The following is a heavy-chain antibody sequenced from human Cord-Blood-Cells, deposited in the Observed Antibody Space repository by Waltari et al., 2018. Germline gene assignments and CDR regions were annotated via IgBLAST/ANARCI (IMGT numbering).Heavy chain of an antibody. CDR1: GYTFTSYD. Sequence: QVQLVQSGAEVKKPGASVKVSCKASGYTFTSYDINWVRQATGQGLEWMGWMNPNIGNTGYAQKFQGRVTMTRNTSISTAYMELSSLRSEDTAVYYCARGGFWSGYYYYYGMDVWGQGTTVTVSS. CDR3: ARGGFWSGYYYYYGMDV. V-gene: IGHV1-8*01. D-gene: IGHD3-3*01. CDR2: MNPNIGNT. J-gene: IGHJ6*02.